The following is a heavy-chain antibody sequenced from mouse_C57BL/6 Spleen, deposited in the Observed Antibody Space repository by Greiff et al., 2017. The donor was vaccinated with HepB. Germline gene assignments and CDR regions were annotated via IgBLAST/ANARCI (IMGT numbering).Heavy chain of an antibody. D-gene: IGHD2-2*01. CDR2: IYPGDGDT. CDR3: ARWGGYDGAMDY. J-gene: IGHJ4*01. CDR1: GYAFSSYW. Sequence: VKLQESGAELVKPGASVKISCKASGYAFSSYWMNWVKQRPGKGLEWIGQIYPGDGDTNYNGKFKGKATLTADKSSSTAYMQLSSLTSEDSAVYFCARWGGYDGAMDYWGQGTSVTVSS. V-gene: IGHV1-80*01.